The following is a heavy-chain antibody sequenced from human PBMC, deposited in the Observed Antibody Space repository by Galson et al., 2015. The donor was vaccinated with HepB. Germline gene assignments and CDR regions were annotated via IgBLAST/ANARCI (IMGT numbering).Heavy chain of an antibody. D-gene: IGHD1-26*01. CDR2: INAGNGNT. Sequence: SVKVSCKASGYTFTSYAMHWVRQAPGQRLEWMGWINAGNGNTKYSQKFQGRVTITRDTSASTAYMELSSLRSEGTAVYYCARVKATYSGSSAYYYFDYWGQGTLVTVSS. CDR1: GYTFTSYA. V-gene: IGHV1-3*01. CDR3: ARVKATYSGSSAYYYFDY. J-gene: IGHJ4*02.